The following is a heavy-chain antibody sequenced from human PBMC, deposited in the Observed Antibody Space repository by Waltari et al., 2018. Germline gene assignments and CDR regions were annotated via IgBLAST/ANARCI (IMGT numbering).Heavy chain of an antibody. J-gene: IGHJ4*02. Sequence: EMQLVESVGGLVQPGGSLRLSCAASGFTFIDYYMDWVRQAAGNGLRWAGRIINKANSYTTEYGSSVKGRFIISRDDSKNSLYLQLNNLRTEDTAVYHCVARDYSRLPGIDHWGQGTLVTVSS. CDR2: IINKANSYTT. V-gene: IGHV3-72*01. CDR1: GFTFIDYY. CDR3: VARDYSRLPGIDH. D-gene: IGHD4-4*01.